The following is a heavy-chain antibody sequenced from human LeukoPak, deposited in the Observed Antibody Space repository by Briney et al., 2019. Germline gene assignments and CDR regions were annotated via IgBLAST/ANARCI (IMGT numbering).Heavy chain of an antibody. J-gene: IGHJ4*02. V-gene: IGHV3-7*01. Sequence: GGSLRLSCGASGFTFRDYRMTWVRQAPGKGLEWVANVKQDGTEKFYVDSVKGRFTISRDNGKNSLYLQMNSLRVEDTAIYYCARAGGTSWADYWGQGTLVTVSS. CDR1: GFTFRDYR. CDR2: VKQDGTEK. D-gene: IGHD6-13*01. CDR3: ARAGGTSWADY.